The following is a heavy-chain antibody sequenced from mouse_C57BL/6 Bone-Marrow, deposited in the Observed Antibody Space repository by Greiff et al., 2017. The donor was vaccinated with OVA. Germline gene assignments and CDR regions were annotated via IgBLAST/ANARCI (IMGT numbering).Heavy chain of an antibody. D-gene: IGHD1-1*01. Sequence: EVQLQQSVAELVRPGASVKLSCTASGFNIKNTYMHWVKQRPEQGLEWIGRIDPANGNTKYAPKFQGKATITADKSSSTAYMQLSSLTSEDSAVYFCARVLLYWYFDVWGTGTTVTVSS. CDR1: GFNIKNTY. V-gene: IGHV14-3*01. J-gene: IGHJ1*03. CDR2: IDPANGNT. CDR3: ARVLLYWYFDV.